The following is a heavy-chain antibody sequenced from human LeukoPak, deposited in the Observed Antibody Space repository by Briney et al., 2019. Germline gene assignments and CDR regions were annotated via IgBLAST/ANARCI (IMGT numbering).Heavy chain of an antibody. CDR1: GFTFSSYS. Sequence: GGSLRLSCAASGFTFSSYSMNWVRQAPGKGLEWVSYISSSSSTIYYADSVKGRFTISRDNAKNSLYLQMNSLRDEDTAVYYCAREEPAAHLEDCYYYGMDVWGQGTTVTVSS. CDR2: ISSSSSTI. CDR3: AREEPAAHLEDCYYYGMDV. V-gene: IGHV3-48*02. J-gene: IGHJ6*02. D-gene: IGHD2-2*01.